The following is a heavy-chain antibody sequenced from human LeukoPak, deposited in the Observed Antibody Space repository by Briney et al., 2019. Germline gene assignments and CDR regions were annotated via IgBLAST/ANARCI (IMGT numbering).Heavy chain of an antibody. D-gene: IGHD4-23*01. CDR1: GFTFSSYW. CDR2: IKQDGSET. V-gene: IGHV3-7*01. J-gene: IGHJ4*02. Sequence: GGSLRLSCAASGFTFSSYWMSWVRQAPGKGLEWVANIKQDGSETNYVDSVEGRFTISRDNAKKSLYLQMNSLRDEDTAVYYCAQLRTYDYWGQGTLVTVSS. CDR3: AQLRTYDY.